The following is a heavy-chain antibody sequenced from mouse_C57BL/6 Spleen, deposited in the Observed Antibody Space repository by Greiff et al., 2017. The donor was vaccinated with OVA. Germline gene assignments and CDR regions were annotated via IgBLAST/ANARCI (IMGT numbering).Heavy chain of an antibody. Sequence: QVQLQQPGAELVKPGASVKLSCKASGYTFTSYWMKWVKQRPGQGLEWIGEIDPSDSYTNYNQKFKGKATLTVDTSSSTAYMQLSSLTSEDSAVYYCARCPLSRAMDYWGQGTSVTVSS. CDR3: ARCPLSRAMDY. J-gene: IGHJ4*01. CDR2: IDPSDSYT. D-gene: IGHD6-1*01. CDR1: GYTFTSYW. V-gene: IGHV1-50*01.